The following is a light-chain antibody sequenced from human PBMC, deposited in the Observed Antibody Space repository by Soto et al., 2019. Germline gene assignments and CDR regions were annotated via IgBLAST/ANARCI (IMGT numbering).Light chain of an antibody. CDR1: KLGDKY. CDR3: QACDSSTVV. CDR2: QAR. Sequence: SYELTQPPSVSVSPGQTASITCSGDKLGDKYVWWYQQRPGQSPVVVIYQARKRTSGIPERFSGSNSGNTAPLTISGAQAMDEAYYYCQACDSSTVVFAGGTKLTVL. V-gene: IGLV3-1*01. J-gene: IGLJ2*01.